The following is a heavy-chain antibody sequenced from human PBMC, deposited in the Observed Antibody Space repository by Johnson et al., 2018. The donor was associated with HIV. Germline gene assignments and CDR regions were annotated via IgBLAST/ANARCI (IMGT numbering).Heavy chain of an antibody. D-gene: IGHD1-26*01. V-gene: IGHV3-NL1*01. CDR2: ISGSGGST. Sequence: QMLLVESGGGVVQPGGSLRLSCVASGFNFSNYGMHWVRQAPGKGLEWVSAISGSGGSTYYADSVKGRFTIYRDNFKNTLYLQMNGLRAEDTAVYYCAKGASKWEVRSPAFDIWGQGTMVTVS. CDR3: AKGASKWEVRSPAFDI. J-gene: IGHJ3*02. CDR1: GFNFSNYG.